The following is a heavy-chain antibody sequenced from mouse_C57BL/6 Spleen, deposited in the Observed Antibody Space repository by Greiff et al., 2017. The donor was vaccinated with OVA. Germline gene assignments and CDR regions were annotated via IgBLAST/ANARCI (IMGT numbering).Heavy chain of an antibody. Sequence: QVQLKQPGAELVRPGSSVKLSCKASGYTFTSYWMDWVKQRPGQGLEWIGNIYPSDSETHYNQKFKDKATLTVDKSSSTAYMQLSSLTSEDSAVYYCARGGYYGSSYFDYWGQGTTLTVSS. CDR3: ARGGYYGSSYFDY. CDR1: GYTFTSYW. CDR2: IYPSDSET. V-gene: IGHV1-61*01. J-gene: IGHJ2*01. D-gene: IGHD1-1*01.